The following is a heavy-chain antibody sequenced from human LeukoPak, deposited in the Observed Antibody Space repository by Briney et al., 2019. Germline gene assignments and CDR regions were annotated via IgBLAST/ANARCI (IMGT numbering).Heavy chain of an antibody. J-gene: IGHJ4*02. CDR1: GFTFSSYA. CDR2: ISYDGSNK. CDR3: AREGCYDSGRYYFDY. V-gene: IGHV3-30-3*01. D-gene: IGHD3-3*01. Sequence: GRSLRLSCAASGFTFSSYAMHWVRQAPGKGLEWVAVISYDGSNKYYADSVKGRFTISRDNSKNTLYLQMNSLRAEDTAVYYCAREGCYDSGRYYFDYWGQGTLAIVSS.